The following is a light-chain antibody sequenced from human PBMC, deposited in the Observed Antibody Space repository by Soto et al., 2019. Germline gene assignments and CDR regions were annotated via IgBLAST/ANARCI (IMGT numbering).Light chain of an antibody. V-gene: IGKV2D-29*02. CDR2: QVS. CDR1: QSLLHITGETF. Sequence: DVVMTQTPLSLSVAPGEPASISCKSSQSLLHITGETFLFWYLQKPGQSPQLLIYQVSTRVSGVPERFSGSGSGTDFTLEISRVETDDVGIYYCMQSTQPPRTFGQGTRLEIK. J-gene: IGKJ5*01. CDR3: MQSTQPPRT.